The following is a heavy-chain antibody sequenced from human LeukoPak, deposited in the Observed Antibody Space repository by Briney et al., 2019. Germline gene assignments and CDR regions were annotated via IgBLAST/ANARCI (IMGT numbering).Heavy chain of an antibody. V-gene: IGHV1-2*06. CDR2: INPNSGGT. CDR1: GYTFTVYY. CDR3: ATEPRITGTKYYYYYGMDV. J-gene: IGHJ6*02. D-gene: IGHD1-20*01. Sequence: ASVKVSCKASGYTFTVYYMHWVRQAPGQGLEWMGRINPNSGGTNYAQKFQGRVTMTEDTSTDTAYMELSSLRSEDTAVYYCATEPRITGTKYYYYYGMDVWGQGTTVTVSS.